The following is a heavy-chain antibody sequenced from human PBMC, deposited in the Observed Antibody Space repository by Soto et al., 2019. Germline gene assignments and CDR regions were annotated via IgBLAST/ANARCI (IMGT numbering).Heavy chain of an antibody. Sequence: QVQLQQWGAGLLKPSETLSLTCAVYGGSFSGYYWNWIRQPPGKGLEWIGEINHSGSTNYNPSLKXRVTISVDTSKNQFSLKLSSVTDADTAVYYCARGWGRIFDYWGQGTLVTVSS. J-gene: IGHJ4*02. D-gene: IGHD7-27*01. CDR1: GGSFSGYY. CDR3: ARGWGRIFDY. CDR2: INHSGST. V-gene: IGHV4-34*01.